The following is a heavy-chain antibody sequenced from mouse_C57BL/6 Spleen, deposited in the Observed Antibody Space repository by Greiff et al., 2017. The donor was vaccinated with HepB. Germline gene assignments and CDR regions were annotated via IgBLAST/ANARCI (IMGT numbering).Heavy chain of an antibody. D-gene: IGHD1-1*01. J-gene: IGHJ2*01. CDR1: GYSITSGYY. CDR2: ISYDGSN. Sequence: EVQRVESGPGLVKPSQSLSLTCSVTGYSITSGYYWNWIRQLPGNKLEWMGYISYDGSNNYNPSLKNRLSVTRDTAKNQFYLKLNSVTTEDTATYYCARYYYGSSIDYWGQGTTLTVSS. V-gene: IGHV3-6*01. CDR3: ARYYYGSSIDY.